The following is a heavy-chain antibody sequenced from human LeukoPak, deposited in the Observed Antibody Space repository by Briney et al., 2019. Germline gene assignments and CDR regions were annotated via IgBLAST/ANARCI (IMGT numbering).Heavy chain of an antibody. D-gene: IGHD3-10*01. V-gene: IGHV4-31*03. J-gene: IGHJ4*02. Sequence: NTSETLSLTCTVSGGSISSGGYYWSWIRQHPGKGLEWIGYIYYSGSTYYNPSLKSRVTISVDTSKNQFSPKLSSVTAADTAVYYCARAGLWFGEFPFDYWGQGTLVTVSS. CDR2: IYYSGST. CDR3: ARAGLWFGEFPFDY. CDR1: GGSISSGGYY.